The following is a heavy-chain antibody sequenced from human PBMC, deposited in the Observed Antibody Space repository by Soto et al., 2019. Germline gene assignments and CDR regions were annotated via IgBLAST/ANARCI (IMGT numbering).Heavy chain of an antibody. CDR3: ARDRGYRSGSFGS. Sequence: QVQLQESGPGLVKPSETLSLTCIVSGGSISGYYWSWIRQHAGKELEWIGRIYSDGTTNYNPSLKGRGTMSVDTSKKQISLKLTSVTAADTAMYYCARDRGYRSGSFGSWGQGVLVTVSS. CDR2: IYSDGTT. CDR1: GGSISGYY. J-gene: IGHJ5*02. D-gene: IGHD5-18*01. V-gene: IGHV4-4*07.